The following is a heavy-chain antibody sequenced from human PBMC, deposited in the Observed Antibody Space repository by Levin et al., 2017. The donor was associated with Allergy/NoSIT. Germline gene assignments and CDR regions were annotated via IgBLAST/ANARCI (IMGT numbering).Heavy chain of an antibody. V-gene: IGHV4-59*01. J-gene: IGHJ4*02. CDR3: ARFVWGSYRGFDY. Sequence: PSETLSLTCTVSGGSISSDNWSWIRQPPGKGLEWIGYIYDTGNTNYNPSLKSRVTLSVVTSKNQFSLKLSSVTPADTAVYYCARFVWGSYRGFDYWGQGTLVTVSS. CDR1: GGSISSDN. CDR2: IYDTGNT. D-gene: IGHD3-16*02.